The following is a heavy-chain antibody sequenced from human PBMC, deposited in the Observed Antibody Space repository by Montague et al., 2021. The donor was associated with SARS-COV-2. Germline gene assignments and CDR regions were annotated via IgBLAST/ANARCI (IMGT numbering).Heavy chain of an antibody. V-gene: IGHV4-4*07. CDR3: ARHLRVTTVTSHMYHYAMDV. J-gene: IGHJ6*02. D-gene: IGHD4-11*01. CDR2: IYASGNT. Sequence: SETLSLTCTVSGGSISNYYWSWIRQPAGKGLEWIGRIYASGNTNYNPSLTSRVTISVDTSKNQVSLKLTSVTAADTAVYYYARHLRVTTVTSHMYHYAMDVWGQGTTVTVSS. CDR1: GGSISNYY.